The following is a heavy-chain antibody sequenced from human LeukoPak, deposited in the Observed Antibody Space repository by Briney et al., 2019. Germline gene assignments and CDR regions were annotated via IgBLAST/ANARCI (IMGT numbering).Heavy chain of an antibody. V-gene: IGHV4-59*13. CDR3: AREANYYGSGSYFEGTFDY. Sequence: SETLSLTCTVSGVSITTYYWSWIRQPPGKGLEWIGYIYHSGSTNYNPSLKSRVTISVDTSKNEFSLKLTPVTAADTAVYCCAREANYYGSGSYFEGTFDYWGQGSLVTVSS. D-gene: IGHD3-10*01. CDR1: GVSITTYY. CDR2: IYHSGST. J-gene: IGHJ4*02.